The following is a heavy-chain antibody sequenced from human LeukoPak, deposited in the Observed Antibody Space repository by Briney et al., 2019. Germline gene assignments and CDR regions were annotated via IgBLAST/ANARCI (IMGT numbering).Heavy chain of an antibody. Sequence: GGSLRLSCAASGFTLSRYSMNWVRQAPGKGREWVSYISSRSSTKYYADSVKGRFTISRDNAKKLLYLQMNSLRAEDTAVYYCGRGGSYYNEAFDIWGQGTMVIVSS. J-gene: IGHJ3*02. CDR2: ISSRSSTK. CDR1: GFTLSRYS. V-gene: IGHV3-48*01. D-gene: IGHD1-26*01. CDR3: GRGGSYYNEAFDI.